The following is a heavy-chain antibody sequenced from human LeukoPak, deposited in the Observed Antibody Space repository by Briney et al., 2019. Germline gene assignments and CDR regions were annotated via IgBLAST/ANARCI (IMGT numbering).Heavy chain of an antibody. J-gene: IGHJ4*02. CDR1: GFTFSSYA. D-gene: IGHD1-26*01. CDR2: ISGSGGST. CDR3: AKDSSVNSGSYSFDY. Sequence: GGSLRLSCAASGFTFSSYAMSWVRQAPGKGLEWVSAISGSGGSTYYADSVKGRFTISRDNSKNTLFLQMNSLRAEDTAVYYCAKDSSVNSGSYSFDYWGQGTLVTVSS. V-gene: IGHV3-23*01.